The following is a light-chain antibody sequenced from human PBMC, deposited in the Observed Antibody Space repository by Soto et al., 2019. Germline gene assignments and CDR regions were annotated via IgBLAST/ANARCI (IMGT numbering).Light chain of an antibody. CDR1: QSVSSNY. Sequence: VLTQTPSTLSFSPGESATLCCRASQSVSSNYLAWYRQKPGQAPRLLIYGASSRATGIPDRFSGSGSGTDFTLTISRLEPEDFAVYYCQQYGSSPTFGQGTKVDI. CDR2: GAS. V-gene: IGKV3-20*01. J-gene: IGKJ1*01. CDR3: QQYGSSPT.